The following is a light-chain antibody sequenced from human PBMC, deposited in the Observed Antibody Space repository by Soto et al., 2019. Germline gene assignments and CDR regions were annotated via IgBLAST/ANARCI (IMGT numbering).Light chain of an antibody. Sequence: DIQLTQSPSSLSASLGDRVTISCRASQNIDNYLHWYQQKSGKAPEALIYAASSLRDGVSSRFSGSGYGTEFTLTINNLQPEDFATYYCQQSSSSPPITFGQGKRLDI. CDR2: AAS. V-gene: IGKV1-39*01. CDR3: QQSSSSPPIT. CDR1: QNIDNY. J-gene: IGKJ5*01.